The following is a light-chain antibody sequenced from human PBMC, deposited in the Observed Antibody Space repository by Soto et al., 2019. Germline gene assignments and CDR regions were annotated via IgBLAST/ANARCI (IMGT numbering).Light chain of an antibody. J-gene: IGLJ2*01. CDR2: EVS. V-gene: IGLV2-14*01. Sequence: QSALTQPASVSGSPGQSITISCTGTSSDVGGYNYVSWYQQHPGKAPKLMIYEVSNRPSGVSNRFSGSKSVNTASLTISGLQAEDEADYYCSSYTSSSSLGVFGGATKLTVL. CDR3: SSYTSSSSLGV. CDR1: SSDVGGYNY.